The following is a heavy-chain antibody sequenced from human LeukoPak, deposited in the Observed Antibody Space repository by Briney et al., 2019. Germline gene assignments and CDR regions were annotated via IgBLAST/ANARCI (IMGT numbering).Heavy chain of an antibody. CDR2: VNPNSGGT. J-gene: IGHJ4*02. CDR3: AREWVDYGTLD. Sequence: ASVKVSCKASGYTFTGYYMHWVRQAPGQGLEWMGWVNPNSGGTNYAQKFQGRVTMTRDTSISTAYMELSRLRSDDTAVHYCAREWVDYGTLDWGQGTLVTVSS. V-gene: IGHV1-2*02. CDR1: GYTFTGYY. D-gene: IGHD4-17*01.